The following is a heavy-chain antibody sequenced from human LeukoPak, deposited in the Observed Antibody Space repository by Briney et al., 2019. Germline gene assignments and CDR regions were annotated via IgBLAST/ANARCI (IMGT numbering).Heavy chain of an antibody. CDR3: ASDIVVVPAAMPHFSFDY. J-gene: IGHJ4*02. Sequence: PGGSLRLSCAASGFTFSSYAMNWVRQAPGKGLEWVSTISGSGDNTYYADSVKGRFTISRDNAKNSLYLQMNSLRAEDTAVYYCASDIVVVPAAMPHFSFDYWGQGTLVTVSS. CDR2: ISGSGDNT. D-gene: IGHD2-2*01. V-gene: IGHV3-23*01. CDR1: GFTFSSYA.